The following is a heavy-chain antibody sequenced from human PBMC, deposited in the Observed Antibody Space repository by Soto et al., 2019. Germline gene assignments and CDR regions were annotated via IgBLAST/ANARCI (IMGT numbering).Heavy chain of an antibody. J-gene: IGHJ4*02. V-gene: IGHV3-30-3*01. CDR2: ISYDGSNE. CDR1: GFSFSNFP. CDR3: ARGGLGSGWYHFDS. D-gene: IGHD6-19*01. Sequence: PGGSLRLSCAASGFSFSNFPIHWVRQATGKGLEWVAVISYDGSNEYYADSVKGRFTISRDNSKNTLYLQMNSLRPEDSGLYFCARGGLGSGWYHFDSWGQGTLVTVSS.